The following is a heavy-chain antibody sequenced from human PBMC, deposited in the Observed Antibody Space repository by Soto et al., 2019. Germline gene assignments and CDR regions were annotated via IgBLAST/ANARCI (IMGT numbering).Heavy chain of an antibody. CDR1: GYTFTGYA. J-gene: IGHJ4*02. Sequence: ASVKVSCKASGYTFTGYAIHWVRQAPGQRHEWMGWINGGNGDTKYSQKFQGRVTITRDTSASTAYMELTSLGSEDTAVYHCARGYCSSTSCQYYFDFWGQGTLVTVSS. D-gene: IGHD2-2*01. V-gene: IGHV1-3*01. CDR2: INGGNGDT. CDR3: ARGYCSSTSCQYYFDF.